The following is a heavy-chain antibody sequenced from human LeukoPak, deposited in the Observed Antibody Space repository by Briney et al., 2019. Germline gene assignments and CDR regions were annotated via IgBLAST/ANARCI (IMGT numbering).Heavy chain of an antibody. CDR3: ARRGGGRQWLSAFDI. J-gene: IGHJ3*02. CDR2: IYPGDSDT. V-gene: IGHV5-51*01. D-gene: IGHD6-19*01. Sequence: GEALEISCKGSGYSFTSYWIGWVRQMPGKGVEWRGIIYPGDSDTRYSPSFQGQVTISADKSISTAYLQWTSLKASGTAMYYCARRGGGRQWLSAFDIWGQGTMVTVSP. CDR1: GYSFTSYW.